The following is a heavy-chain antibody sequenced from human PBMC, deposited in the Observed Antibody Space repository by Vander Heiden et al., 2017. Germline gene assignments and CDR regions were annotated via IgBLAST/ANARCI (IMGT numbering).Heavy chain of an antibody. V-gene: IGHV1-69*01. CDR3: AKVGVAVAGTPYFDY. CDR1: GGTFTNYE. D-gene: IGHD6-19*01. CDR2: IIPMFGTT. Sequence: QVQLVQSGAEVKKPGSSVRVSCEASGGTFTNYEVNWVRQAPGQGLEWMVGIIPMFGTTNYAQKFQGRVTITADESTNTAYMEVSSLTSEDTAVYYCAKVGVAVAGTPYFDYWGQGTLVTVSS. J-gene: IGHJ4*02.